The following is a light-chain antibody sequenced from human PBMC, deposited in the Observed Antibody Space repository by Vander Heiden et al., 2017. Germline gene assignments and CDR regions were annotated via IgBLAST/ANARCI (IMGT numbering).Light chain of an antibody. J-gene: IGKJ1*01. Sequence: EIVLTQSPATLSLYPGERATLSCRASQTVNKYLAWYQQKPGQAPRLLIYDASNRATGIPARFSGSGSGTDFTLTISSLEPEDFAVYYCHQRSNWPKTFGQGTKVEVK. CDR1: QTVNKY. CDR2: DAS. V-gene: IGKV3-11*01. CDR3: HQRSNWPKT.